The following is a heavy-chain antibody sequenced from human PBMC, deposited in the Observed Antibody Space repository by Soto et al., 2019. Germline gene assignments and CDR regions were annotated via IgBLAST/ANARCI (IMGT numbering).Heavy chain of an antibody. D-gene: IGHD2-21*02. V-gene: IGHV4-39*01. Sequence: PSETLSLTCTVTGDSINSRSYYWGWIRQPPGKGLEWIGSIYYSGRTYNNPSLRSRVSMSIDTSKDQFSLKLKSVTAADTALYFCARQRTSVVTQAYFGVWGPGSLVTVSS. CDR2: IYYSGRT. J-gene: IGHJ4*02. CDR1: GDSINSRSYY. CDR3: ARQRTSVVTQAYFGV.